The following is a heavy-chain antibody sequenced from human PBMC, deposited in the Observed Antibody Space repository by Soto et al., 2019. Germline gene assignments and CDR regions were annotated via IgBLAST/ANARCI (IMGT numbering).Heavy chain of an antibody. Sequence: ASVKVSCKASGYTFTSYGISWVRQAPGQGLEWMGWISAYNGNTNYAQKLQGRVTMTTDTSTSTAYMELRSLRSDDTAVYYCARELGPSSGWYYYYYYGMDVWRQGTTVTVSS. CDR3: ARELGPSSGWYYYYYYGMDV. D-gene: IGHD6-19*01. CDR2: ISAYNGNT. V-gene: IGHV1-18*01. CDR1: GYTFTSYG. J-gene: IGHJ6*02.